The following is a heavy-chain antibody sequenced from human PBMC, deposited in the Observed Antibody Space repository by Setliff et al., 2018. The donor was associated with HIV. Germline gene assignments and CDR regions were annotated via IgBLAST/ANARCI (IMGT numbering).Heavy chain of an antibody. CDR3: ARQFLDWSNDYYSRYYMDV. Sequence: ASVKVSCKASGYTFTSYGISWVRQAPGQGLEWMGWISAYNGNTHYAQRLQGRVTMTTDTSTRTAYMELRSLRSDDTAVYYCARQFLDWSNDYYSRYYMDVWGKGT. D-gene: IGHD3-3*01. CDR2: ISAYNGNT. V-gene: IGHV1-18*01. J-gene: IGHJ6*03. CDR1: GYTFTSYG.